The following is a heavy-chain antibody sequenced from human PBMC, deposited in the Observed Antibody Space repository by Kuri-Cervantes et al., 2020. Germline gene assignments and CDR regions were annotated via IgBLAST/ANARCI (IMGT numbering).Heavy chain of an antibody. D-gene: IGHD2-2*02. CDR3: ARDRLGIPAFDL. CDR2: ISSSNTNI. Sequence: GESLKISCAASGFSFGSFDVNWVRQAPGKGLEWISSISSSNTNIDYADSVRSRFTISRDNVKNSLFLLMNNLRVEDTAMYYCARDRLGIPAFDLWGQGTMVTVSS. V-gene: IGHV3-48*01. J-gene: IGHJ3*01. CDR1: GFSFGSFD.